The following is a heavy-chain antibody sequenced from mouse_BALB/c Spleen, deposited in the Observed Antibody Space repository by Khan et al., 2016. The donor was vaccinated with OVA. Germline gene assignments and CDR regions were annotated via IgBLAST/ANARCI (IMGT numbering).Heavy chain of an antibody. J-gene: IGHJ3*01. V-gene: IGHV2-2*02. Sequence: QVQLKQSGPGLVQPSQSLSITCTVSGFSLNNYSVHWVRQSPGKGLEWLGVIWSAGSTDYNAAFISRMTISKDNSRNQIFFRMNSLHPNDTAIYYCARRGYDYGRGALFAYWGQGTLVTVSA. CDR2: IWSAGST. CDR3: ARRGYDYGRGALFAY. D-gene: IGHD2-4*01. CDR1: GFSLNNYS.